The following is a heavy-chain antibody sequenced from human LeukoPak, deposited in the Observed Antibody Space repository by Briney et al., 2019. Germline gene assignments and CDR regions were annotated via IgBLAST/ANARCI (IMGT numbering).Heavy chain of an antibody. CDR1: GFTVSSNY. V-gene: IGHV3-23*01. Sequence: GGSLRLSCAASGFTVSSNYMSWVRQAPGKGLEWVSAISGSGGSTYYADSVKGRFTISRDNSKNTLYLQMNSLRAEDTAVYYCAKDRLGWFGEFQDFDYWGQGTLVTVSS. CDR2: ISGSGGST. D-gene: IGHD3-10*01. J-gene: IGHJ4*02. CDR3: AKDRLGWFGEFQDFDY.